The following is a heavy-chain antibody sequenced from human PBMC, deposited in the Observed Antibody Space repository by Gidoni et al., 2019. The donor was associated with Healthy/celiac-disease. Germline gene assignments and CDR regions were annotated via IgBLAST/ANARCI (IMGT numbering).Heavy chain of an antibody. V-gene: IGHV2-5*01. CDR2: IYWNDDK. CDR1: GLSLRTRGVG. CDR3: AHRRPREPGTTPHFDY. J-gene: IGHJ4*02. Sequence: TTLKESGPTPAKPTQTLTLTCTFSGLSLRTRGVGVGWIRQPPGKALEWLALIYWNDDKRYSPSLKSRHTITKDTSKNQVVLTMTNMDPVDTATYYCAHRRPREPGTTPHFDYWGQGTLVTVSS. D-gene: IGHD1-7*01.